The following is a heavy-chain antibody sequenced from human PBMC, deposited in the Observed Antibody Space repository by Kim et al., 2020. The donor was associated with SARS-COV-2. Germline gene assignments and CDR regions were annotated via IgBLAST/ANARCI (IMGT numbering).Heavy chain of an antibody. CDR3: ARRSPGPEQQLVPLFDY. J-gene: IGHJ4*02. V-gene: IGHV4-39*01. Sequence: SETLSLTCTVSGGSISSSSYYWGWIRQPPGKGLEWIGSIYYSGSTYYNPSLKSRVTISVDTSKNQFSLKLSSVTAADTAVYYCARRSPGPEQQLVPLFDYWGQGTLVTSPQ. CDR2: IYYSGST. D-gene: IGHD6-13*01. CDR1: GGSISSSSYY.